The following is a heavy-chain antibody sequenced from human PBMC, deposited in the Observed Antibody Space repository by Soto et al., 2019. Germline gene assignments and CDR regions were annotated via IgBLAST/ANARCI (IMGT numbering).Heavy chain of an antibody. Sequence: QVQLQQWGAGLLKPSETLSLTCAVYGGSFSDFYWTWIRQPPGKGLEWIGEINHSGSTNYNPSLKSRVAISGDTSKNQSTLNLASVTAADTAVYYCGQRGAVADPRGYWGQGTLVTVSS. CDR1: GGSFSDFY. D-gene: IGHD6-19*01. J-gene: IGHJ4*02. V-gene: IGHV4-34*01. CDR3: GQRGAVADPRGY. CDR2: INHSGST.